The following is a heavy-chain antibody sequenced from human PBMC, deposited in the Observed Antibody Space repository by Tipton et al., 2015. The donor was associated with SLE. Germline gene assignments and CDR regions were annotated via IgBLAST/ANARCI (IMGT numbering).Heavy chain of an antibody. V-gene: IGHV3-21*03. CDR3: VRYMATVGLSYYYYYGMDV. D-gene: IGHD5-24*01. CDR2: IHSRTSYI. Sequence: SLRLSCAASGFNFETYTMNWVRQAPGKGLEWVSSIHSRTSYIDYADSVKGRFTISRDNAKNSLYLQMNSLRAEDTAVYYCVRYMATVGLSYYYYYGMDVWGQGTTVTVSS. J-gene: IGHJ6*02. CDR1: GFNFETYT.